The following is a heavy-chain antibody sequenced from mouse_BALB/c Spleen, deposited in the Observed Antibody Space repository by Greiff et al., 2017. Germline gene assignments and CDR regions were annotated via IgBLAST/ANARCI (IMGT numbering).Heavy chain of an antibody. V-gene: IGHV5-12-2*01. J-gene: IGHJ4*01. CDR1: GFTFSSYT. Sequence: DVQLVESGGGLVQPGGSLKLSCAASGFTFSSYTMSWVRQTPEKRLEWVAYISNGGGSTYYPDTVKGRFTISRDNAKNTLYLQMSSLKSEDTAMYYCARQKRREMDYWGQGTSVTVSS. CDR2: ISNGGGST. CDR3: ARQKRREMDY.